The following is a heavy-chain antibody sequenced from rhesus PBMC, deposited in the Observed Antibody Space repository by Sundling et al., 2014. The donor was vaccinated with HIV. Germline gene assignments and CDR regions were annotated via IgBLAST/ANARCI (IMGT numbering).Heavy chain of an antibody. CDR2: IWSDGSKK. Sequence: EVQLVESGGGLVQPGGSLRLSCAASGFTFSSYAMHWVRQAPGKGLEWVAVIWSDGSKKYYADSLKDRFTISRDNSKNMLYLQMNNLKLEDTAVYSCAREVMAVVGGVGFLVQSSGPGDPVVRGTYRSSYDVPTNR. CDR3: AREVMAVVGGVGFLVQSSGPGDPVVRGTYRSSYDVPTNR. D-gene: IGHD2-15*01. CDR1: GFTFSSYA. J-gene: IGHJ5-1*01. V-gene: IGHV3-54*02.